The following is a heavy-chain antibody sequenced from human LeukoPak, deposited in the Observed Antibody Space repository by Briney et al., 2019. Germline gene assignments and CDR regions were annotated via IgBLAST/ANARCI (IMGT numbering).Heavy chain of an antibody. V-gene: IGHV4-59*01. Sequence: SETLSLTCTVSGGSISSYYWNWIRQPPGKGLEWIGFIYYTGSTNYSPSLKSRVTISEETSENQISLKLSSVTAADTAVYYCVRSFSGTHFESWSQGTLVTVSS. CDR1: GGSISSYY. J-gene: IGHJ4*02. D-gene: IGHD5-12*01. CDR2: IYYTGST. CDR3: VRSFSGTHFES.